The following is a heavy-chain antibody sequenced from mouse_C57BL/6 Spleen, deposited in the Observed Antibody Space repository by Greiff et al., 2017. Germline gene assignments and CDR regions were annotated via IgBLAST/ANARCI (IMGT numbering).Heavy chain of an antibody. CDR1: GYAFTNYL. J-gene: IGHJ4*01. CDR2: INPGSGGT. CDR3: ARRGLRDYAMDY. V-gene: IGHV1-54*01. Sequence: VQLQQSGAELVRPGTSVKVSCKASGYAFTNYLIEWVKQRPGQGLEWIGVINPGSGGTNYNEKFKGKATLTADKSSSTAYMQLSSLTSEDSAVYFCARRGLRDYAMDYWGQGTSVTVSS.